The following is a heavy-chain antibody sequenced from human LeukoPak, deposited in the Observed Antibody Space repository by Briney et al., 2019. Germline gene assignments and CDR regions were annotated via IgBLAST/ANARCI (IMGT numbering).Heavy chain of an antibody. D-gene: IGHD1-26*01. V-gene: IGHV6-1*01. CDR1: GGIVSSNSAA. J-gene: IGHJ4*02. Sequence: TSQTLSLTCAISGGIVSSNSAAWNWSRQSPSRGLEWLGRTYYRSKWYYDYAVAVKSRISINPDTSKNQFSLQLSSVTPEDTADCARGPVGGSTIFDYWGQGTLVTVSS. CDR2: TYYRSKWYY. CDR3: ARGPVGGSTIFDY.